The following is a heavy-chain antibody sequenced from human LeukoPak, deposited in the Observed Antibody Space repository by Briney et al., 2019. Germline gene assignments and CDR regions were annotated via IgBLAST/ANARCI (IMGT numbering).Heavy chain of an antibody. J-gene: IGHJ5*02. CDR3: ARGLNYYDSSGYGNWFDP. CDR1: GYTFTSYG. Sequence: ASVKVSCKASGYTFTSYGISWVRQAPGQGLEWMGWISAYNGNADYAQKLQGRVTMTTDTSTSTAYMELRSLRSEDTAVYYCARGLNYYDSSGYGNWFDPWGQGTLVTVSS. D-gene: IGHD3-22*01. CDR2: ISAYNGNA. V-gene: IGHV1-18*01.